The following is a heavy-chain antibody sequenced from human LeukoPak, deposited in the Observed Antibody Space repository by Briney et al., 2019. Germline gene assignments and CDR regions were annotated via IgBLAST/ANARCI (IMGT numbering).Heavy chain of an antibody. CDR1: GGSISSGSYY. D-gene: IGHD5-18*01. CDR3: ARRRVQLWLSHYFDY. V-gene: IGHV4-61*02. J-gene: IGHJ4*02. Sequence: SQTLSLTCTVSGGSISSGSYYWSWIRQPAGKGLEWIGRIYTSGSTNYNPSLKSRVTISVDTSKNQFSLKLSSVTAADTAVYYCARRRVQLWLSHYFDYWGQGTLVTVSS. CDR2: IYTSGST.